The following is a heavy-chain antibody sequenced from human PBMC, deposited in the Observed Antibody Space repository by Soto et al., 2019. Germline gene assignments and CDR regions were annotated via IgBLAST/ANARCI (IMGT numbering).Heavy chain of an antibody. CDR2: ISGYNANT. CDR1: DNTFTCYG. J-gene: IGHJ6*02. V-gene: IGHV1-18*01. D-gene: IGHD2-8*02. CDR3: AATGGHYFGLDV. Sequence: QAQLVQSGSEVKRPGASVKVSCRCSDNTFTCYGINWVRQAPGQGLEWLGWISGYNANTKDAQKFQDRVTMTADTSTRTAYLEVRSLTSDDSGIYFCAATGGHYFGLDVWGQGTTVTVSS.